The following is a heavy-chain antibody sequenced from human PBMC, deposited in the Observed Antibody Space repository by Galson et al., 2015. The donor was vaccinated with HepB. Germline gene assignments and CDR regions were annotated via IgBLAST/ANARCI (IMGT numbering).Heavy chain of an antibody. D-gene: IGHD5-24*01. J-gene: IGHJ4*02. Sequence: ETLSLTCTVSGDSITNDRNHWGWIRQSPGKGLEWIGNIFYTGSTHYNPSLESRVTISVDRSNNQFSLRLTSVTATDTAVYYCARRRRDVHGDRYDYWGQGTLVTVSS. CDR2: IFYTGST. CDR1: GDSITNDRNH. V-gene: IGHV4-39*01. CDR3: ARRRRDVHGDRYDY.